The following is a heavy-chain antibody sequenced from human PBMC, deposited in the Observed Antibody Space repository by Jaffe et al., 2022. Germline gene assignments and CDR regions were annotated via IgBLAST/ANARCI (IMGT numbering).Heavy chain of an antibody. CDR2: IYYSGST. CDR3: ARGPTDPYSSGWYYFDY. J-gene: IGHJ4*02. V-gene: IGHV4-59*01. D-gene: IGHD6-19*01. Sequence: QVQLQESGPGLVKPSETLSLTCTVSGGSISSYYWSWIRQPPGKGLEWIGYIYYSGSTNYNPSLKSRVTISVDTSKNQFSLKLSSVTAADTAVYYCARGPTDPYSSGWYYFDYWGQGTLVTVSS. CDR1: GGSISSYY.